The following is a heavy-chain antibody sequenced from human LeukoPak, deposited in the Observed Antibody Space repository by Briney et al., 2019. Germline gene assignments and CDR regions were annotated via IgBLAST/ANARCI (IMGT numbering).Heavy chain of an antibody. J-gene: IGHJ4*02. CDR1: GYTFTSYG. D-gene: IGHD4-23*01. CDR2: INTQNGDT. CDR3: AAIRWKKNVYFFDY. V-gene: IGHV1-18*01. Sequence: GASVKVSCKASGYTFTSYGISWVRQAPGQGLECMGWINTQNGDTKYALKFQGRVAMTAHTSTTTAYMDLGSLGSDDTAIYYCAAIRWKKNVYFFDYWGQGTLVTVSS.